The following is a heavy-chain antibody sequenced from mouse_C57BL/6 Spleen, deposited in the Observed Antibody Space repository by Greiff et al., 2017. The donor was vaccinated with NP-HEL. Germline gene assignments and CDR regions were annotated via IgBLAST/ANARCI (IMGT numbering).Heavy chain of an antibody. V-gene: IGHV1-55*01. J-gene: IGHJ2*01. CDR1: GYTFTSYW. D-gene: IGHD1-1*01. Sequence: QVQLQQPGAELVKPGASVKMSCKASGYTFTSYWITWVKQRPGQGLEWIGDIYPGSGSTNYNEKFKSKATLTVDTSSSTASMQLSSLTSEDSAVYYCARDYYGSSSHDYWGQGTTLTVSS. CDR2: IYPGSGST. CDR3: ARDYYGSSSHDY.